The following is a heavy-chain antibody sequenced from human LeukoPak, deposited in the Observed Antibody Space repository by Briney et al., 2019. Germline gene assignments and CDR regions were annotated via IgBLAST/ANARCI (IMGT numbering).Heavy chain of an antibody. D-gene: IGHD2-15*01. CDR1: GFSFSAYW. J-gene: IGHJ4*02. CDR3: ARFGYVAAVDV. CDR2: INPAGSET. Sequence: GGSLRLSCAASGFSFSAYWMTWVRQAPGTGLEWVANINPAGSETYYVDPVKGRFSISRDNAKNLVYLQMNSLRAEDTAVYHCARFGYVAAVDVWGQGAPVTVSS. V-gene: IGHV3-7*01.